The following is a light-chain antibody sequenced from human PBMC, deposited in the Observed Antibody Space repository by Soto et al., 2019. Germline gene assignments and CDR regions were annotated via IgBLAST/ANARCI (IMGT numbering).Light chain of an antibody. V-gene: IGKV3-20*01. Sequence: ENVLTQSPGTLSLSPGEKPTLSCRASQSVGSYLGWYQKKPGQAPRLLIYGASNRATGIPDRFSGSGSGTDFTLTISRLEPEDFAVYYCQHYGGPPPWTFGQGTKVEIK. J-gene: IGKJ1*01. CDR3: QHYGGPPPWT. CDR2: GAS. CDR1: QSVGSY.